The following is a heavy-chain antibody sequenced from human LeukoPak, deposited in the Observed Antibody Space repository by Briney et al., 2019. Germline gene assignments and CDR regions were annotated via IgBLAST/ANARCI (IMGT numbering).Heavy chain of an antibody. CDR2: ISAYNGNT. J-gene: IGHJ6*03. V-gene: IGHV1-18*01. CDR1: GYTFTSYG. CDR3: ASGYYYGPYYYMDV. Sequence: ASVKVSCKASGYTFTSYGISWVRQAPGQGLEWMGWISAYNGNTNYAQKLQGRVTMTTDTSTSTAYMELRSLRSEDTAVYYCASGYYYGPYYYMDVWGKGTTVTVSS. D-gene: IGHD3-10*01.